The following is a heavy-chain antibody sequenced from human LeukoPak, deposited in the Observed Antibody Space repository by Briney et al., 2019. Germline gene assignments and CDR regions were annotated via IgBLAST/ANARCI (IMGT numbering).Heavy chain of an antibody. V-gene: IGHV3-21*01. CDR2: ISSSSSYI. CDR3: ARDHKGTPSYYDILTGYLDYYYYYMDV. CDR1: GFTFSSYS. J-gene: IGHJ6*03. D-gene: IGHD3-9*01. Sequence: GGSLRLSFAASGFTFSSYSMNWVRQAPGKGLEWVSSISSSSSYIYYADSVKGRFTISRDNAKNSLYLQMNGLRAEDTAVYYCARDHKGTPSYYDILTGYLDYYYYYMDVWGKGTTVTISS.